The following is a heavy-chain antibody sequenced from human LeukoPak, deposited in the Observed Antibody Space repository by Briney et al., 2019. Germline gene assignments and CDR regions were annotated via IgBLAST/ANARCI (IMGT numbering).Heavy chain of an antibody. V-gene: IGHV3-30*02. CDR1: GFTFSSYG. Sequence: GGSLRLSCAASGFTFSSYGMHWVRQAPGKGLEWVAFIRYDGSNKYYADSVKGRFTISRDNSKNTLYLQMNSLRAEDTAVYYCAKDRSLYQYSSSWYYFDYWGRGTLVTVSS. CDR3: AKDRSLYQYSSSWYYFDY. J-gene: IGHJ4*02. CDR2: IRYDGSNK. D-gene: IGHD6-13*01.